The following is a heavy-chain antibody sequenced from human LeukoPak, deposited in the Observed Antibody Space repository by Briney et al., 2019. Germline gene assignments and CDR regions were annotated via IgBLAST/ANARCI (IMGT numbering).Heavy chain of an antibody. D-gene: IGHD3-10*01. J-gene: IGHJ3*02. CDR3: ARHGYGSGSFHAFDI. CDR2: IYPGDSDT. V-gene: IGHV5-51*01. CDR1: GYSFTSYW. Sequence: GESLKISCKGSGYSFTSYWTGWVRQMPGKGLEWMGIIYPGDSDTRYSPSFQGQVTISADKSISTAYLQWSSLKASDTAMYYCARHGYGSGSFHAFDIWGQGTMVTVSS.